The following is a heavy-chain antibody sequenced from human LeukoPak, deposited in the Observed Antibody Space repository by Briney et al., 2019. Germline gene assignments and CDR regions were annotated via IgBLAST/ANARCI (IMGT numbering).Heavy chain of an antibody. CDR1: GYTFTGYY. D-gene: IGHD2-21*01. CDR3: ASLSGLSPSGWFDGETGLNY. J-gene: IGHJ4*02. Sequence: ASVKVSCKASGYTFTGYYMHWVRQAPGQGLEWMGWINPNSGGTNYAQKFQGRVTMTRDTSISTAYMELSRLRSDDTAVYYCASLSGLSPSGWFDGETGLNYWGQGTLVTVSS. V-gene: IGHV1-2*02. CDR2: INPNSGGT.